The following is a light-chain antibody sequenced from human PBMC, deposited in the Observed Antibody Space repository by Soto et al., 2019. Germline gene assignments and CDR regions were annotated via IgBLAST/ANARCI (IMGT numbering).Light chain of an antibody. CDR2: GAP. Sequence: ESVLTHSPGTLSLSPGEGATLSFSSSQSVSNNYLAWYQQKPGQAPRLLIYGAPHRATGIPDRSIRSGSGTDFTHTISRLEPEDFAVYYCQQYGSSGTFGQGTKVDIK. V-gene: IGKV3-20*01. J-gene: IGKJ1*01. CDR3: QQYGSSGT. CDR1: QSVSNNY.